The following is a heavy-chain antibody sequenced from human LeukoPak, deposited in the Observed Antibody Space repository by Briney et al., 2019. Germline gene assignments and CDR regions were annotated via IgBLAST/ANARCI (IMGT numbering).Heavy chain of an antibody. CDR1: GFTFSSYS. D-gene: IGHD3-22*01. CDR2: ISSSSSYI. J-gene: IGHJ3*02. Sequence: GGSLRLSRAASGFTFSSYSMNWVRQAPGKGLEWVSSISSSSSYIYYADSVKGRFTISRDNAKNSLYLQMNSLRAEDTAVYYCARVLHYYYDSSGYNPWVIRPFDIWGQGTMVTVSS. CDR3: ARVLHYYYDSSGYNPWVIRPFDI. V-gene: IGHV3-21*01.